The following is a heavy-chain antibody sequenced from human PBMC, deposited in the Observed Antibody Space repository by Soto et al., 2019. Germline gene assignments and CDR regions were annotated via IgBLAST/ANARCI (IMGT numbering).Heavy chain of an antibody. CDR1: VGTFSSYA. D-gene: IGHD1-26*01. V-gene: IGHV1-69*13. Sequence: GASVKVCCKDSVGTFSSYAISWVRQDHGQGLEWMGGIIPIFGTANYAQKFQGRVTITADESTSTAYMELSNLRSEDTAVYYCARAVDKWELLRRGAFDIWGQGTMVTVSS. J-gene: IGHJ3*02. CDR2: IIPIFGTA. CDR3: ARAVDKWELLRRGAFDI.